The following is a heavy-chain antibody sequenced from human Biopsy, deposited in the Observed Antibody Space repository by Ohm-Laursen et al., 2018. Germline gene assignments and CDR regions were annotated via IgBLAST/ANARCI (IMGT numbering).Heavy chain of an antibody. CDR3: ARDRGYYSDRTVPGYFDL. D-gene: IGHD3-22*01. V-gene: IGHV4-59*01. CDR1: GDSISSYY. J-gene: IGHJ2*01. Sequence: GTLSLTCTVSGDSISSYYWSWIRQSPGKGLQWIGYVYYTGSTDYNTSLQSRVTISVDTSKNHFSLRLRSVTPADTAIYYCARDRGYYSDRTVPGYFDLWGRGTLVTVSS. CDR2: VYYTGST.